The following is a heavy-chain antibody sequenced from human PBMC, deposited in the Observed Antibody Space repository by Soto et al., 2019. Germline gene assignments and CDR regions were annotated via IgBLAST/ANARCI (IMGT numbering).Heavy chain of an antibody. CDR3: ARDLDASGSYYTGY. Sequence: ASVKVSCKASGYTFTNYGINWVRQAPGQGLEWMGWIRVSTGNINYAQKLQGRVTMTMDTSTSTAYMELRSLRSDDTAVYYCARDLDASGSYYTGYWGQGTLVTVSS. D-gene: IGHD3-10*01. J-gene: IGHJ4*02. V-gene: IGHV1-18*01. CDR1: GYTFTNYG. CDR2: IRVSTGNI.